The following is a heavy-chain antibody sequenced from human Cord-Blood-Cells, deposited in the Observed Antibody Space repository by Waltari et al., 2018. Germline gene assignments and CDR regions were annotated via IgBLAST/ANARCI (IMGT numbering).Heavy chain of an antibody. Sequence: EVQLVQSGAEVKKPGESLKISCKGSGYSFTSYWIGWVRQMPGKGLEWMGILYPVVSDTRYSPSFQGQVTISADKSISTAYLQWSSLKASDTAMYYCARHVGANPLDDAFDIWGQGTMVIVSS. D-gene: IGHD1-26*01. J-gene: IGHJ3*02. CDR3: ARHVGANPLDDAFDI. CDR2: LYPVVSDT. V-gene: IGHV5-51*01. CDR1: GYSFTSYW.